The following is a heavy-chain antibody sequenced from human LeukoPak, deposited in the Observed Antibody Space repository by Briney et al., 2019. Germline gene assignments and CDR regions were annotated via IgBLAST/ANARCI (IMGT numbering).Heavy chain of an antibody. CDR1: GFTFDDYA. J-gene: IGHJ4*02. D-gene: IGHD4-23*01. Sequence: GRSLRLSCAASGFTFDDYAMHWVRQAPGKGLECVSGISWNSGSIGYADSVKGRFTISRDNAKNSLYLQMNSLRAEDMALYYCAKDRYGGNSGLLDYWGQGTLVTVSS. CDR3: AKDRYGGNSGLLDY. V-gene: IGHV3-9*03. CDR2: ISWNSGSI.